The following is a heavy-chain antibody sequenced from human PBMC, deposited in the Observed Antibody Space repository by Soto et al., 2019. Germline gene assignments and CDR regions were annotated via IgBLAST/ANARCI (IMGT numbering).Heavy chain of an antibody. CDR3: AQMWFGELWHGMDV. J-gene: IGHJ6*02. V-gene: IGHV1-69*02. D-gene: IGHD3-10*01. CDR1: GGDFLSYT. CDR2: IIPILDVA. Sequence: QLVQSGAEVKRPGSSVKVSCKASGGDFLSYTISWVRQVPGQGPEWMGTIIPILDVAKNAQKFQGRVAITADKATSTVYMELRILRSDVTAVYYCAQMWFGELWHGMDVWGQGTTITVSS.